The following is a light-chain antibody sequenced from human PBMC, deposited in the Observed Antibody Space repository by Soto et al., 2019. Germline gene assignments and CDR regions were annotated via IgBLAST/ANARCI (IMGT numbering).Light chain of an antibody. J-gene: IGLJ2*01. V-gene: IGLV2-23*03. CDR2: EGS. CDR3: CSYAGSSTFVV. CDR1: SSDVGSYNL. Sequence: QAVVTQPASVSGSPGQSITISCTGTSSDVGSYNLVSWYQQHPGKAPKLMIYEGSKRPSGVSNRFSGSKSGNTASLTISGLQAEDDADYYCCSYAGSSTFVVFGGGTKVTVL.